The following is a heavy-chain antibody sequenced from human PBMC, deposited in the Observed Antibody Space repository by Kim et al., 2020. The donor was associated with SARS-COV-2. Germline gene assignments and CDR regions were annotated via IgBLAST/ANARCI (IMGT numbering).Heavy chain of an antibody. V-gene: IGHV4-59*08. D-gene: IGHD4-17*01. CDR1: GGSISSYY. J-gene: IGHJ5*02. CDR3: ARLKDYGGTFNWFDP. Sequence: ETLSLTCTVSGGSISSYYWSWIRQPPGKGLEWIGYIYYTGSTNYNPSLKSRVTISVDTSKNQFSLKLSSVTAADTAVYYCARLKDYGGTFNWFDPWGQG. CDR2: IYYTGST.